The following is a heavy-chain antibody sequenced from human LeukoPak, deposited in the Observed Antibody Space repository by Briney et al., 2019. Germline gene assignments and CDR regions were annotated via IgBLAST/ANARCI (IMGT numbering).Heavy chain of an antibody. V-gene: IGHV4-4*02. CDR2: IHRSGGT. CDR3: VKEGDHSHPNYFDS. D-gene: IGHD4-11*01. CDR1: GASISNFYW. J-gene: IGHJ4*02. Sequence: SGTLSLTCTVSGASISNFYWWSWVRQPPGKGLEWIGGIHRSGGTTYNPSFKSRVTISLDKSKNQFSLNLSSVTAADTAIYYCVKEGDHSHPNYFDSWGQGTLVTVSS.